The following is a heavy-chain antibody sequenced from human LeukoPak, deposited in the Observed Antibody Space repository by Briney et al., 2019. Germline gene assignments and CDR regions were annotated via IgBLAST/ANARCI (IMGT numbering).Heavy chain of an antibody. CDR1: GGSFSNYY. Sequence: TSETLSLTCAVYGGSFSNYYWTWIRQPPGKGLEWVGEIDHSGSSHYNPSLKSRVTISVDTSKNQLSLELSSVTAADTAVYYCARGLEDRISIFGVVKFYYFDFWGQGTLVTVSS. CDR2: IDHSGSS. CDR3: ARGLEDRISIFGVVKFYYFDF. J-gene: IGHJ4*02. V-gene: IGHV4-34*01. D-gene: IGHD3-3*01.